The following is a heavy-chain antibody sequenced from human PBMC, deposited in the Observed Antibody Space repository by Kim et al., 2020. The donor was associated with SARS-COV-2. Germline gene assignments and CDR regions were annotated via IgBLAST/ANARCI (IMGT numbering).Heavy chain of an antibody. D-gene: IGHD5-18*01. V-gene: IGHV4-39*01. CDR2: IYYSGST. CDR1: GGSISSSSYY. Sequence: SETLSLTCTVSGGSISSSSYYWGWIRQPPGKGLEWIGSIYYSGSTYYNPSLKRRVTISVDTSKNQFSLKLSSVTAADTAVYYCARFQPLTYYSYGYGEYYFDYWGQGTLVPVSS. CDR3: ARFQPLTYYSYGYGEYYFDY. J-gene: IGHJ4*02.